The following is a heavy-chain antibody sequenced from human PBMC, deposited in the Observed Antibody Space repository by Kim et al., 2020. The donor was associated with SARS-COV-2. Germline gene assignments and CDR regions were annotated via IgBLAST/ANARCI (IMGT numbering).Heavy chain of an antibody. V-gene: IGHV3-30*04. Sequence: GGSLRLSCAASGFTFSSYAMHWVRQAPGKGLELVALISYDGSNKYYADSVKGRFTISRDNSKNTLYLQMNSLRAEDTAVYYCASPPYGMDVWGQGTTVTVSS. CDR1: GFTFSSYA. CDR3: ASPPYGMDV. J-gene: IGHJ6*02. CDR2: ISYDGSNK.